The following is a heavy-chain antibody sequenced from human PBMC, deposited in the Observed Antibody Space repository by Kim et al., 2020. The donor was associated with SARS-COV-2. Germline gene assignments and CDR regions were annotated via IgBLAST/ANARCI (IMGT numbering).Heavy chain of an antibody. Sequence: RYSPSLQSRLTITKDPSKNPVVLTMTNMDPVDTAAYYCAHSPSSPRDFDYWGQGTLVTVSS. CDR3: AHSPSSPRDFDY. J-gene: IGHJ4*02. V-gene: IGHV2-5*01.